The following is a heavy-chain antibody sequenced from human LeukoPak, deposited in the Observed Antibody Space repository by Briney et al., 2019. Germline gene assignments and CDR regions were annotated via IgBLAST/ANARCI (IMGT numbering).Heavy chain of an antibody. V-gene: IGHV1-18*01. Sequence: ASVKVSCKASGYTFTSYGISWVRQAPGQGLEWMGWISAYNGNTNYAQKLQGRVTMTTDTSTSTAYMELRSLRSDDPAVYYCARDPLGFGEPLYTWFDPWGQGTLVTVSS. CDR1: GYTFTSYG. J-gene: IGHJ5*02. CDR3: ARDPLGFGEPLYTWFDP. D-gene: IGHD3-10*01. CDR2: ISAYNGNT.